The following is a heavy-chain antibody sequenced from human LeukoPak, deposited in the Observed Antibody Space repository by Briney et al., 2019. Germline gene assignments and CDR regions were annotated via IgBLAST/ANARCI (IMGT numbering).Heavy chain of an antibody. V-gene: IGHV1-18*01. J-gene: IGHJ3*02. CDR2: ISAYNGNT. D-gene: IGHD2-2*01. CDR1: GYTFTSYG. Sequence: ASVKVSCKASGYTFTSYGISWVRQAPGQGLEWMGWISAYNGNTNYAQKLQGRVTMTTDTSTSTAYMELRSLRSDDTAVYYCASSGLLSPSDAFDIWGQGTMVTVSS. CDR3: ASSGLLSPSDAFDI.